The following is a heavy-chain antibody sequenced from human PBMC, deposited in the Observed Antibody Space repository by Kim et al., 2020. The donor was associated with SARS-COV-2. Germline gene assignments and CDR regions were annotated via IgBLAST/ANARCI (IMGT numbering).Heavy chain of an antibody. CDR2: GST. CDR3: ASGYLFDY. V-gene: IGHV4-34*01. Sequence: GSTNSNPSLKSRVTISVDTSKNQFSLKLSSVTAADTAVYYCASGYLFDYWGQGTLVTVSS. J-gene: IGHJ4*02.